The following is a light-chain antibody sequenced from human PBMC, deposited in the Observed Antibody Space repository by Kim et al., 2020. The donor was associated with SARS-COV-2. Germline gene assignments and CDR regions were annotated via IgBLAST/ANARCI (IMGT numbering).Light chain of an antibody. CDR3: NSRDSSGNQV. CDR1: SLRSYY. V-gene: IGLV3-19*01. Sequence: SSELTQDPAVSVALGQTVRITCQGDSLRSYYASWYQQKPGQAPVLVIYGKNNRPSGIPDRFSGSSSGNTASLTITGAQAEDEADYYGNSRDSSGNQVFGGGTQLTVL. J-gene: IGLJ2*01. CDR2: GKN.